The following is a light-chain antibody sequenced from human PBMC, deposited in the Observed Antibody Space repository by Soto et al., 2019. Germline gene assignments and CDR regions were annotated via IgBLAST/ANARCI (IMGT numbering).Light chain of an antibody. Sequence: EIVLTHSPGTLSPSPWEIATLSCRASHSVSNNYLAWYQQKPGQAPRLLIYGASNRATGIPDRFSGSGSGTDFTLTISRLEPEDFAVYYSQQRSDWPWTFGQGTKVDIK. CDR1: HSVSNNY. J-gene: IGKJ1*01. CDR2: GAS. CDR3: QQRSDWPWT. V-gene: IGKV3D-20*02.